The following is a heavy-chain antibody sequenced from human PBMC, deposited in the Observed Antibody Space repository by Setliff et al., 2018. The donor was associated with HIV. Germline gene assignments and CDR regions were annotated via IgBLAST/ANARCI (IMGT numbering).Heavy chain of an antibody. Sequence: KPSETLSLTCAVSGYSISSGYYWGWIRQPPGKGLEWIGSIYHSGSTYYNPSLKSRVTISVDTSKNQFSLRLNSVTAADTAIYYCTRRGADSYYPRPLDVWGKGTTVTVSS. D-gene: IGHD3-10*01. V-gene: IGHV4-38-2*01. J-gene: IGHJ6*04. CDR3: TRRGADSYYPRPLDV. CDR2: IYHSGST. CDR1: GYSISSGYY.